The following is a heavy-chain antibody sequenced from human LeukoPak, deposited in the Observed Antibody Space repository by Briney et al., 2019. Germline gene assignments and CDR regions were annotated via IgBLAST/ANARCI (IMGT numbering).Heavy chain of an antibody. CDR1: GFTFSSYE. J-gene: IGHJ4*02. Sequence: PGGSLRLSCAASGFTFSSYEMSWVRQAPGKGLVWVSLINSDGSNTDYADYVKGRFSIYRDNAKNTLYLQMNSLRAEDTAVYYCAREDSGYSYGLRPFDYWGQGNLVTVSS. D-gene: IGHD5-18*01. V-gene: IGHV3-74*01. CDR3: AREDSGYSYGLRPFDY. CDR2: INSDGSNT.